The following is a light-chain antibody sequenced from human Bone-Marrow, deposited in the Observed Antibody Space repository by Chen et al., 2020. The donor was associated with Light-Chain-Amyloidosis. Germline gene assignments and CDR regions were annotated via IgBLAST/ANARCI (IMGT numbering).Light chain of an antibody. CDR3: QSADSSGTYEVI. CDR1: DLPTKY. V-gene: IGLV3-25*03. CDR2: RDT. Sequence: SYELTQPPSVSVSPGQTARITCSGDDLPTKYAYWYQQKPGQAPVLVIHRDTERPSGISARFSGSSSGTTATLTICGVQAEDEADYHCQSADSSGTYEVIFGGGTKLTVL. J-gene: IGLJ2*01.